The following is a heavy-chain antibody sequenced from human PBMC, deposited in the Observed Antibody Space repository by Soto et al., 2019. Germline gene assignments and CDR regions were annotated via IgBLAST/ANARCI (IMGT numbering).Heavy chain of an antibody. CDR2: IYPGDSDT. J-gene: IGHJ5*02. V-gene: IGHV5-51*01. D-gene: IGHD2-15*01. Sequence: GESLKISCKGSGYSFTSYWIGWVRQMPGKGLEWMGIIYPGDSDTRYSPSFQGQVTISADKSISTAYLQWSSLKASDTAMDYCARLQYCSGGSCYSKWFDPWGQGTLVTVSS. CDR3: ARLQYCSGGSCYSKWFDP. CDR1: GYSFTSYW.